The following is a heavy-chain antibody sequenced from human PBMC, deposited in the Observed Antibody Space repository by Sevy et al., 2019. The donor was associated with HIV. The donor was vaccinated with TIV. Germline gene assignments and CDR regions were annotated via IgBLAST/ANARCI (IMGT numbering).Heavy chain of an antibody. CDR2: IYPGDSDT. Sequence: GESLKISCKGSGYSFTSYWIGWVRQMPGKGLEWMGIIYPGDSDTRYSSSFQGQVTISADKSIITAYLQWSSLKASDTAMYYCATSIAVAGHGSYYYGMDVWGQGTTVTVSS. V-gene: IGHV5-51*01. CDR1: GYSFTSYW. J-gene: IGHJ6*02. CDR3: ATSIAVAGHGSYYYGMDV. D-gene: IGHD6-19*01.